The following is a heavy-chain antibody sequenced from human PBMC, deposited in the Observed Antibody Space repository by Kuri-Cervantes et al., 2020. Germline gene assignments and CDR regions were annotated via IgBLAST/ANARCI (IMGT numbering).Heavy chain of an antibody. CDR2: IYYSGST. CDR3: AREMTFGEPPDY. D-gene: IGHD3-16*01. V-gene: IGHV4-59*01. J-gene: IGHJ4*02. Sequence: ESLKISCTVSGGSISSYYWGWIRQPPGKGLEWIGYIYYSGSTNYNPSLKSRVTISVDTSKNQFSLKLSSVTAADTAVYYCAREMTFGEPPDYWGQGTLVTVSS. CDR1: GGSISSYY.